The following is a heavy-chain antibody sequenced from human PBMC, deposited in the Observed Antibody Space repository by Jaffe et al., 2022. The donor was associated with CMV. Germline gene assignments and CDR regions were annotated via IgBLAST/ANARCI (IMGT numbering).Heavy chain of an antibody. Sequence: EVQLVESGGGLVQPGGSLRLSCAASGFTFSSYSMNWVRQAPGKGLEWVSYISSSSSTIYYADSVKGRFTISRDNAKNSLYLQMNSLRDEDTAVYYCARDYIVVVVAVIDYYYGMDVWGQGTTVTVSS. J-gene: IGHJ6*02. V-gene: IGHV3-48*02. CDR2: ISSSSSTI. CDR1: GFTFSSYS. CDR3: ARDYIVVVVAVIDYYYGMDV. D-gene: IGHD2-15*01.